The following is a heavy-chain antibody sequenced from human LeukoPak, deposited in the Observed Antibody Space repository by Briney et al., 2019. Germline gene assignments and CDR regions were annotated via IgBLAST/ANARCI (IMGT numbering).Heavy chain of an antibody. CDR1: GFTFSSYG. CDR2: ISYDGSNK. V-gene: IGHV3-30*18. CDR3: ANTGGYCSSTSCSDY. J-gene: IGHJ4*02. D-gene: IGHD2-2*03. Sequence: GRSLRLSCAASGFTFSSYGMHWVRQAPGKGLEWVAVISYDGSNKYYADSVKGRFTISRDNSKNTLYLQMNSLRAEDTAVYYCANTGGYCSSTSCSDYWGQGTLVTVSS.